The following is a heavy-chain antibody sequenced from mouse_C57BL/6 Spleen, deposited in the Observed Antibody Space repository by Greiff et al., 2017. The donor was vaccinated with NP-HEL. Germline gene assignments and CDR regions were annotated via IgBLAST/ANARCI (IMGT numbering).Heavy chain of an antibody. CDR2: IYPRDGST. CDR3: AREAIYYGNPAWFAY. D-gene: IGHD2-1*01. J-gene: IGHJ3*01. CDR1: GYTFTDHT. V-gene: IGHV1-78*01. Sequence: QVQLQQSDAELVKPGASVKISCKVSGYTFTDHTIHWMKQRPEQGLEWIGYIYPRDGSTKYNEKFKGKATLTADKSSSTAYMQLNSLTSEDSAVYFCAREAIYYGNPAWFAYWGQGTLVTVSA.